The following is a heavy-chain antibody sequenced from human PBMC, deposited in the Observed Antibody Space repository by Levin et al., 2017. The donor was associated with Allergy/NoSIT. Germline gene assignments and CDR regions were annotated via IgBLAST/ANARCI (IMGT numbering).Heavy chain of an antibody. CDR3: ASAESSVYTPAAFDI. CDR2: ISAYNGNT. CDR1: GYTFTSYG. V-gene: IGHV1-18*01. Sequence: ASVKVSCKASGYTFTSYGISWVRQAPGQGLEWMGWISAYNGNTNYAQKLQGRVTMTTDTSTSTAYMELRSLRSDDTAVYYCASAESSVYTPAAFDIWGQGTMVTVSS. D-gene: IGHD3-16*01. J-gene: IGHJ3*02.